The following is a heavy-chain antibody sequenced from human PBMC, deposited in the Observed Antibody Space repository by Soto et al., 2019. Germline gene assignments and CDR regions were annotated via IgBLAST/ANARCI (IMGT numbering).Heavy chain of an antibody. Sequence: ASVKVSCKASGYTFTSYDINWVRQATGQGLEWMGWMNPNSGNTGYAQKFQGRVTMTRNTSISTAYMELSSLRSEDTAVYYCARARRFLDSSGRRSYPRRLDVWGQGTTVTVSS. CDR2: MNPNSGNT. CDR3: ARARRFLDSSGRRSYPRRLDV. D-gene: IGHD2-15*01. J-gene: IGHJ6*02. V-gene: IGHV1-8*01. CDR1: GYTFTSYD.